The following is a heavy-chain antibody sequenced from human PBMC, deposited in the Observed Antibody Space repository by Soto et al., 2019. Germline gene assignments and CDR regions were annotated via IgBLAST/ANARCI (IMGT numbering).Heavy chain of an antibody. V-gene: IGHV3-74*01. CDR1: GFTFSSYW. Sequence: GGSLRLSCAASGFTFSSYWMHWVRQAPGKGLVWVPRINSDGSSTSYADSVKGRFTISRDNAKNTLYLQMNSLRAEDTAVYYCARGVLYGSGSYYNGGKNYYYYGMDVWGQGTTVTVSS. D-gene: IGHD3-10*01. J-gene: IGHJ6*02. CDR3: ARGVLYGSGSYYNGGKNYYYYGMDV. CDR2: INSDGSST.